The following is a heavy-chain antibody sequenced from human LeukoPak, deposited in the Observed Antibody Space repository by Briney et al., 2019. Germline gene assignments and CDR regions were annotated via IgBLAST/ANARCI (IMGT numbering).Heavy chain of an antibody. Sequence: GGSLRLSCAASGFTFSHAWMSWVRQAPGKGLEWVSSISSSSIYIYYADSVKGRFTISRDNARNSLYLQMNSLRAEDTAVYYCARGKANYGSGSDVWGKGTTVTVSS. CDR3: ARGKANYGSGSDV. J-gene: IGHJ6*04. D-gene: IGHD3-10*01. CDR2: ISSSSIYI. CDR1: GFTFSHAW. V-gene: IGHV3-21*01.